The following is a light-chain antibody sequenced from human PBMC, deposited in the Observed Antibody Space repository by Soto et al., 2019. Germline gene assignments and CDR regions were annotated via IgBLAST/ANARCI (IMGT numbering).Light chain of an antibody. Sequence: EMVMTQSPATLSVSLGERATLSCRASQSVRTKLVWYQQKPGQAPRLLIFGASTSATGIPARFSGSGSGTEFTLTISNLQSEDLAVYYGQQHDQGWTFGQGTKVEIK. J-gene: IGKJ1*01. V-gene: IGKV3-15*01. CDR3: QQHDQGWT. CDR2: GAS. CDR1: QSVRTK.